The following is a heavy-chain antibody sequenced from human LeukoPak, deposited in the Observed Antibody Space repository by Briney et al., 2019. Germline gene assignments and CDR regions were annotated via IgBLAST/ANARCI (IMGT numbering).Heavy chain of an antibody. CDR3: ARGVVRYCSSTSCLYNWFDP. D-gene: IGHD2-2*01. Sequence: PSETLSLTCAVYGGSFSGYYWSWIRQPPGKGLEWIGEINHSGSTNYNPPLKSRVTISVDTSKNQFSLKLSSVTAADTAVYYCARGVVRYCSSTSCLYNWFDPWGQGTPVTVSS. CDR1: GGSFSGYY. CDR2: INHSGST. V-gene: IGHV4-34*01. J-gene: IGHJ5*02.